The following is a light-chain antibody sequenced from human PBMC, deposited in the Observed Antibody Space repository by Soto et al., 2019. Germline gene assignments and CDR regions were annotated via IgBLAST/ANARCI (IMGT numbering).Light chain of an antibody. CDR2: GAS. CDR1: QSVGSSY. Sequence: EIGLTQSPGTLSLSPGERATLSCRASQSVGSSYLAWYLQKPGQAPRLPIYGASDRATGIPDRFSGSGSGTDFTLIISRLEPEDFAVYYCQQYGNSPWTFGQGTKVDIK. CDR3: QQYGNSPWT. V-gene: IGKV3-20*01. J-gene: IGKJ1*01.